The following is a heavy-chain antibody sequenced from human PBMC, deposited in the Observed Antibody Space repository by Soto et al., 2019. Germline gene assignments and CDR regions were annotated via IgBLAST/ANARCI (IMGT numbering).Heavy chain of an antibody. CDR2: IDPSDSYT. CDR3: ARLGYCSGGSCYSGRDNWFDP. J-gene: IGHJ5*02. V-gene: IGHV5-10-1*01. Sequence: GESLKISCKGSGYSFTSYWISWVRQMPGKGLEWMGRIDPSDSYTNYSPSFQGRVTISADKSISTAYLQWSSLKASDTAMYYCARLGYCSGGSCYSGRDNWFDPWGQGTLVTVSS. CDR1: GYSFTSYW. D-gene: IGHD2-15*01.